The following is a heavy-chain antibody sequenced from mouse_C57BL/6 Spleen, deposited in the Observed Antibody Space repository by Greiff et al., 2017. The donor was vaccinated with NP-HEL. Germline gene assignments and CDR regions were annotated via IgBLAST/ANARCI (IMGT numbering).Heavy chain of an antibody. CDR2: IYPGSGNT. J-gene: IGHJ4*01. CDR3: ARSGSDEAMDY. D-gene: IGHD3-1*01. V-gene: IGHV1-66*01. Sequence: QVQLQQSGPELVKPGASVKISCKASGYSFTSYYIHWVKQRPGQGLEWIGWIYPGSGNTKYNEKFKGKATLTADTSSSTAYMQLSSLTSEDSAVYYCARSGSDEAMDYWGQGTSVTVSS. CDR1: GYSFTSYY.